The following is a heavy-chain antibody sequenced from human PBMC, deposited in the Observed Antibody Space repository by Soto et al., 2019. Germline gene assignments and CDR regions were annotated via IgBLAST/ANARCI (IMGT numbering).Heavy chain of an antibody. CDR1: GFTFTSAW. CDR2: IKSKTDGGKI. V-gene: IGHV3-15*07. D-gene: IGHD3-16*02. J-gene: IGHJ3*01. CDR3: TTDQLSRRAFDV. Sequence: GGSLRLSCPAAGFTFTSAWMNWVRQAPGKGLEWVGRIKSKTDGGKIDYAVPVKGRFTISRDDSENTLYLQMNSLTTDDTAFYYCTTDQLSRRAFDVWGQGTMVTVSS.